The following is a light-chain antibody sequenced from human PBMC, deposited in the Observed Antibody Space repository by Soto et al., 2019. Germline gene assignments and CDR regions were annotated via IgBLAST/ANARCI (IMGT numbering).Light chain of an antibody. Sequence: EIVLTQSPATLSLSPGERATLSCRASQSIGLAIAWYQHKPGQAPRLLIFDASQRATGIPARFSGSGSGTDFTLTISRLEPEDFAVYYCQQYGSSGTFGQGTKVDIK. CDR2: DAS. V-gene: IGKV3-11*01. CDR1: QSIGLA. J-gene: IGKJ1*01. CDR3: QQYGSSGT.